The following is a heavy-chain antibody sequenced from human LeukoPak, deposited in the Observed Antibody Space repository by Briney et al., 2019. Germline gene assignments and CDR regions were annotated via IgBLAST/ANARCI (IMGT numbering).Heavy chain of an antibody. D-gene: IGHD5-12*01. CDR3: ARPPYSGYAYYFDY. Sequence: GASVTVSCKASGYTFTGYYMHWVRQAPGQGLEWMGWINPNSGGTNYAQKFQGRVTMTRDTSISTAYMELSRLRSDDTAVYYCARPPYSGYAYYFDYWGQGTLVTVSS. CDR1: GYTFTGYY. J-gene: IGHJ4*02. V-gene: IGHV1-2*02. CDR2: INPNSGGT.